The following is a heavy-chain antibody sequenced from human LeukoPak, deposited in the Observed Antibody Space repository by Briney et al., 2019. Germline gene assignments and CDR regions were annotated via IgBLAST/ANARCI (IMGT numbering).Heavy chain of an antibody. CDR2: INPNSGGT. CDR3: ARDRGYYFGY. V-gene: IGHV1-2*02. D-gene: IGHD3-22*01. Sequence: ASVKVSCKASGYTFTSYDINWVRQATGQGLEWMGWINPNSGGTNYAQKFQGRVTMTRDTSISTAYMELSRLRSDDTAVYYCARDRGYYFGYWGQGTLVTVSS. CDR1: GYTFTSYD. J-gene: IGHJ4*02.